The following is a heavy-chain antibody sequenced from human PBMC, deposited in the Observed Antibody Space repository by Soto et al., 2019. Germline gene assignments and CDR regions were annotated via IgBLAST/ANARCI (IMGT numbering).Heavy chain of an antibody. CDR1: GVSIGNSSYY. D-gene: IGHD6-25*01. Sequence: SETLPLTCTVSGVSIGNSSYYWGWIRRPPGKGLEWIGTIYYSGMTYYNPSLKSRVTISVDTSKNQFSLKLTSVTAADTAVYYFLRHGSNWGQGLLVTIFS. V-gene: IGHV4-39*01. CDR2: IYYSGMT. J-gene: IGHJ4*02. CDR3: LRHGSN.